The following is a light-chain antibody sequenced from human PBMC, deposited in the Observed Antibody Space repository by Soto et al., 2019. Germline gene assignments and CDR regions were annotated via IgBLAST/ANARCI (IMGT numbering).Light chain of an antibody. Sequence: QSALAQPASVSGSPEQSITISCTGTSSDVGAYDYVSWFQHHPGKAPKVMIYDVSNRPSGVSNRFSGSKSGNTASLTISGLQAEDEADYYCSSYTGTSTYVFGSGTKLTVL. CDR3: SSYTGTSTYV. CDR1: SSDVGAYDY. V-gene: IGLV2-14*01. CDR2: DVS. J-gene: IGLJ1*01.